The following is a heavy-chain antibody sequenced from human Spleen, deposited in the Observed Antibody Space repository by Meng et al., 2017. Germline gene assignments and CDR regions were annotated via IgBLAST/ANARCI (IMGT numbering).Heavy chain of an antibody. CDR2: ISYDGSNK. D-gene: IGHD6-13*01. J-gene: IGHJ3*02. V-gene: IGHV3-30*01. CDR1: GFTFSSYA. CDR3: ASNTEAAAGNSVAFDI. Sequence: GESLKISCAASGFTFSSYAMHWVRQAPGKGLEWVAVISYDGSNKYYADSVKGRFTISRDNSKNTLYLQMNSLRAEDTAVYYCASNTEAAAGNSVAFDIWGQGTMVTVSS.